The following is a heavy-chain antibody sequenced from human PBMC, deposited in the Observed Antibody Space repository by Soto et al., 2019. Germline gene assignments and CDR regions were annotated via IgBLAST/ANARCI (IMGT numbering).Heavy chain of an antibody. V-gene: IGHV3-30*18. CDR1: GFTFSSYA. CDR3: AKALGELSPESFDY. CDR2: ISHDGSNK. D-gene: IGHD3-16*02. J-gene: IGHJ4*02. Sequence: GGSLRLSCAASGFTFSSYAMHWVRQAPGKGLEWVAAISHDGSNKNYGDSVKGRFTISRDNSKNTLFLQMNSLKPEDTAVYYCAKALGELSPESFDYWGQGSLVTVSS.